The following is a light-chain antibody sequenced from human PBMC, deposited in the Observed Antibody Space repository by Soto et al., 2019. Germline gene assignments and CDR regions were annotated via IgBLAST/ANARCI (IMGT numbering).Light chain of an antibody. J-gene: IGKJ1*01. Sequence: DIRMTQSPSSLSASVGDRVTITCRASQSIRSYLNWSQQKPGKAPKLLIYAASSLQSGVTSRFSGSGSGTDFTLTISSLQPEDFATYYCQQYNNWPPVTFGQGTKVDIK. CDR1: QSIRSY. CDR2: AAS. CDR3: QQYNNWPPVT. V-gene: IGKV1-39*01.